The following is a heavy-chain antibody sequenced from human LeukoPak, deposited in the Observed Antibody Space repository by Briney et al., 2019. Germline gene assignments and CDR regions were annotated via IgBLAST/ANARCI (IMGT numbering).Heavy chain of an antibody. D-gene: IGHD3-9*01. V-gene: IGHV4-39*01. CDR1: GGSISSSSYY. CDR3: ARNCPYYDILTGRPPYYFDY. J-gene: IGHJ4*02. CDR2: IYYSGST. Sequence: SETLSLTCTVSGGSISSSSYYWGWIRQPPGKGLEWIGSIYYSGSTYYNPSLKSRVTISVDTSKNQFSLKLSSVTAADTAVYYCARNCPYYDILTGRPPYYFDYWGQGTLVTVSS.